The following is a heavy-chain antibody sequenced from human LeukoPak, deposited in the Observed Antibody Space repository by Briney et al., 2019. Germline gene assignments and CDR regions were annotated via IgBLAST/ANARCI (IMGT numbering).Heavy chain of an antibody. CDR1: GFTFSNAW. V-gene: IGHV3-15*01. J-gene: IGHJ6*04. CDR2: IKSKTDGGTT. CDR3: ITKPCSSTSCYYYYGMDV. Sequence: GGSLRLSCAASGFTFSNAWMSWVRQAPGKGLEWVGRIKSKTDGGTTDYAAPVKGRFTISRDDSKNTLYLQMNSLKTEDTAVYYCITKPCSSTSCYYYYGMDVWGKGTTVTVSS. D-gene: IGHD2-2*01.